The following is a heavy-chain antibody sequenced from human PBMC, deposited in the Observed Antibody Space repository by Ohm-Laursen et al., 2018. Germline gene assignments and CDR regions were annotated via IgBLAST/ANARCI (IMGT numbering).Heavy chain of an antibody. Sequence: SDTLSLTCTVSGGSICSYYWSWIRQPPGKGLEWIGYIYYSGSTNYNPSLKSRVTISVDTSKNQFSLKLSSVTAADTAVYYCARERDYYYGMDVWGQGTTATVSS. CDR2: IYYSGST. CDR3: ARERDYYYGMDV. J-gene: IGHJ6*02. CDR1: GGSICSYY. V-gene: IGHV4-59*01.